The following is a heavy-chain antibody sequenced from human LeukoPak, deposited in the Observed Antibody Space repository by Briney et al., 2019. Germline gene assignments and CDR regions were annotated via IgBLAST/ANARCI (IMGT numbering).Heavy chain of an antibody. CDR2: ISGSGGST. J-gene: IGHJ4*02. D-gene: IGHD3-10*01. V-gene: IGHV3-23*01. Sequence: GGSLRLSCAASRFTFSSYAMSWVRQAPGKGLEWVSAISGSGGSTYYADSVKGRFTISTDNSKNTLYLQMNSVRAEDTAVYYCANFGDLVLGIDDWGQGTLVTVSS. CDR1: RFTFSSYA. CDR3: ANFGDLVLGIDD.